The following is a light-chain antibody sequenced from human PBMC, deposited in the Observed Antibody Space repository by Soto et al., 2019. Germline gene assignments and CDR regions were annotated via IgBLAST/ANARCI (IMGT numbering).Light chain of an antibody. V-gene: IGLV1-44*01. Sequence: QSVLTQPPSASGTPGQRVTISFSGSSSNIGSNSVNWYQQLPGTAPKLLMFSSNQRPSGVPDRLSGSKSGTSASLAISGLQSEDEADYYCAAWDDSLNGVVFGGGTKDTVL. CDR1: SSNIGSNS. CDR2: SSN. J-gene: IGLJ2*01. CDR3: AAWDDSLNGVV.